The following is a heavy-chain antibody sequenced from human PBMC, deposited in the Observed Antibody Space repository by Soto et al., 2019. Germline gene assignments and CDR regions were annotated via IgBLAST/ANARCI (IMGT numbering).Heavy chain of an antibody. J-gene: IGHJ4*02. D-gene: IGHD6-6*01. CDR3: ARHSLSQIAARPEWLDY. V-gene: IGHV4-59*08. CDR1: GGSISSYY. CDR2: IYYSGST. Sequence: SETLSLTCTVSGGSISSYYWSWIRQPPGKGLEWIGYIYYSGSTNYNPSLKSRVTISVDTSKNQFSLKLSSVTAADTAVYYCARHSLSQIAARPEWLDYWGQGTLVTVSS.